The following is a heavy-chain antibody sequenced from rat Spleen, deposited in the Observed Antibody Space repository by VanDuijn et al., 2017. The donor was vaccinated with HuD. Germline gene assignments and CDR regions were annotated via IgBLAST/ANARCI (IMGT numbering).Heavy chain of an antibody. CDR2: ISYDGGST. CDR1: GFTFSDYY. V-gene: IGHV5-20*01. D-gene: IGHD1-1*01. CDR3: TTDQTITTVVTSVMDA. J-gene: IGHJ4*01. Sequence: EVQLVESGGGLVQPGRSLKLSCAASGFTFSDYYMAWVRQAPTKGLEWVASISYDGGSTYYRDSVKGRFTISRDNAKSSLYLQMDSLRSEDTATYYCTTDQTITTVVTSVMDAWGQGASVTVSS.